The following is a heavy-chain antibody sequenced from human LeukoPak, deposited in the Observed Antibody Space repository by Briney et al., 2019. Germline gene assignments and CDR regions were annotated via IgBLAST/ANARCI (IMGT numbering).Heavy chain of an antibody. J-gene: IGHJ4*02. V-gene: IGHV4-38-2*01. D-gene: IGHD1-26*01. CDR1: GFTFSAYG. CDR2: ISNSGST. CDR3: ATTTIRLGY. Sequence: GTLRLSCAASGFTFSAYGMTWIRQPPGKGLEWIGSISNSGSTYYNPSLKSRVTISVDTSNNQFSLKLSSVTAADTAVYYCATTTIRLGYWGQGTLVTVSS.